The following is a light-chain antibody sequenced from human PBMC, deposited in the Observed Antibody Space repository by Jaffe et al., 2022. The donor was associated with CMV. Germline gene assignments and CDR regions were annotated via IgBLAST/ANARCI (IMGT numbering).Light chain of an antibody. J-gene: IGLJ3*02. CDR1: SGSIVYNY. Sequence: NFMLTQPHSVSGSPGQTVTISCTRSSGSIVYNYVQWYQQRPGSVPTTVIYEDNQRPSGVPDRFSGSIDSSSNSASLTISGLKTEDEADYYCQSYDYSGHSLWVFGGGTKLTVL. V-gene: IGLV6-57*04. CDR2: EDN. CDR3: QSYDYSGHSLWV.